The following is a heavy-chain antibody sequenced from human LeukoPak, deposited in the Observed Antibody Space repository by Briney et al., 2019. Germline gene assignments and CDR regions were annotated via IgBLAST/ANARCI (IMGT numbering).Heavy chain of an antibody. D-gene: IGHD3-10*01. CDR1: GYSFTSYW. J-gene: IGHJ4*02. CDR3: ARGCDNLINPARCYFDY. Sequence: GESLKISCKGSGYSFTSYWIAWVRQMPGKGLEWMGIIYPGDSDTRYSPSFQGQVTISADKSITTAYLQWSYLKASDTAMYFCARGCDNLINPARCYFDYWGQGTLVTVSS. CDR2: IYPGDSDT. V-gene: IGHV5-51*01.